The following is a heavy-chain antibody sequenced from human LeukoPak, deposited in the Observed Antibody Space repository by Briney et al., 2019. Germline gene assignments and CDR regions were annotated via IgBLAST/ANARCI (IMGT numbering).Heavy chain of an antibody. CDR3: ARGHYDFWSGYYMETYHNWFDP. D-gene: IGHD3-3*01. CDR2: IYTSGST. V-gene: IGHV4-61*02. CDR1: GGSISSGSYY. Sequence: KTSVTLSLTCTVSGGSISSGSYYWSWIRQPAGKGLEWIGRIYTSGSTNYNPSLKSRVTISVDTSKNQFSLKLSSVTAADTAVYYCARGHYDFWSGYYMETYHNWFDPWGQGTLVTVSS. J-gene: IGHJ5*02.